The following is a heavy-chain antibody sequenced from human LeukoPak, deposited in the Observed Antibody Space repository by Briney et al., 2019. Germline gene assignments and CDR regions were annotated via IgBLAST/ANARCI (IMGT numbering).Heavy chain of an antibody. CDR2: IYYSGST. J-gene: IGHJ4*02. CDR3: ARVGWLQLGGGFDY. CDR1: GGSISRGDYY. V-gene: IGHV4-30-4*01. D-gene: IGHD5-24*01. Sequence: SQTLSLTCTVSGGSISRGDYYWRWIRQPPGKGLEWIGYIYYSGSTYYNPSLKSRVTISVDTSKNQFSLKLSSVTAADTAVYYCARVGWLQLGGGFDYWGQGTLVTVSS.